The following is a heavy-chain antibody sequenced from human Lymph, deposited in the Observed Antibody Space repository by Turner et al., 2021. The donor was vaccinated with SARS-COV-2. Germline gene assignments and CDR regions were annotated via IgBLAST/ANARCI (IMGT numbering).Heavy chain of an antibody. CDR3: ARGTGAADY. CDR1: GFTFDDYG. D-gene: IGHD7-27*01. V-gene: IGHV3-20*01. J-gene: IGHJ4*02. CDR2: INWNGGST. Sequence: EVQLVESGGGVVRPGGSLRLSCVAYGFTFDDYGMSWVRQAPGRGLEWVSNINWNGGSTGYADSGKGRFTISRDNAKNSLYLQVNSLRAEDTALYHCARGTGAADYWGQGTLVTVSS.